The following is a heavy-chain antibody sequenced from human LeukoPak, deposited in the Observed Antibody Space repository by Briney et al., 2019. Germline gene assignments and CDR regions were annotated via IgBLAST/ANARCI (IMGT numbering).Heavy chain of an antibody. CDR1: GGSISSGGYS. CDR2: IYHSGST. Sequence: PSQTLSLTCAVSGGSISSGGYSWSWTRQPPGKGLEWIGYIYHSGSTNYNPSLKSRVTISVDTSKNQFSLKLSSVTAADTAVYYCARISGYDDYWGQGTLVTVSS. D-gene: IGHD5-12*01. V-gene: IGHV4-30-2*02. CDR3: ARISGYDDY. J-gene: IGHJ4*02.